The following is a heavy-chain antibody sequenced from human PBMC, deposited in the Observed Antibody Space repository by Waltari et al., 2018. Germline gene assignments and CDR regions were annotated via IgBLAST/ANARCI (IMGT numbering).Heavy chain of an antibody. D-gene: IGHD1-7*01. J-gene: IGHJ6*02. V-gene: IGHV3-30-3*01. Sequence: QVQLVESGGGVVQPGRSLRLSCAASGFTFSSYAMHWVRQAPGKGLEWWAVISYDGSNKYYAESVKGRFTISRDNSKNTLYLQMNSLRAEDTAVYYCAREGFRLELTRWGQGTTVTVSS. CDR2: ISYDGSNK. CDR3: AREGFRLELTR. CDR1: GFTFSSYA.